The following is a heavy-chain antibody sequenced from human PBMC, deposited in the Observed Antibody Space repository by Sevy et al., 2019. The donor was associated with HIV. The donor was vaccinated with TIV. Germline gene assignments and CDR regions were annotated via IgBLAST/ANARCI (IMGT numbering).Heavy chain of an antibody. D-gene: IGHD2-21*01. V-gene: IGHV3-48*01. CDR1: GFSFSSFS. CDR2: IGGSGSII. J-gene: IGHJ4*02. CDR3: ARDHLWAIDY. Sequence: GGSLRISCAASGFSFSSFSMNWVRQAPGKGLEWVSYIGGSGSIIHYADSVKGRFTISRDNAKNSVYLQMNSLRAEDTAVYYCARDHLWAIDYRGQGTLVTVSS.